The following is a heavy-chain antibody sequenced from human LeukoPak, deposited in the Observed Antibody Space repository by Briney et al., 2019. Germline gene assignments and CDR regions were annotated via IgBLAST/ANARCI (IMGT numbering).Heavy chain of an antibody. CDR3: ARSSYSSSSSV. D-gene: IGHD6-6*01. CDR1: GFTFGKYW. CDR2: IKLDGSEK. Sequence: GGSLRLSCVASGFTFGKYWMSWVRQAPGKGLEWVANIKLDGSEKNYVDSVKGRFTISRDNTKNSLYLQMNSLRVEDTAVSYCARSSYSSSSSVWGQGTMVTVSS. J-gene: IGHJ3*01. V-gene: IGHV3-7*03.